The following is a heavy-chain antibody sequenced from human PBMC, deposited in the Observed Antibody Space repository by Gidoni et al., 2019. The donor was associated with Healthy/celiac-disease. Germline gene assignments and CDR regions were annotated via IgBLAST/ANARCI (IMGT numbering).Heavy chain of an antibody. J-gene: IGHJ6*02. CDR3: ARGRPSYGDYGRGYYYYYGMDV. D-gene: IGHD4-17*01. CDR2: INHSGST. V-gene: IGHV4-34*01. CDR1: GGSCSGYY. Sequence: QVQLQQWGAGLLKPSETLSLTCAVYGGSCSGYYWSWLRQPPGKGLEWIGEINHSGSTNYNPSLKSRVTISVDTSKNQFSLKLSSVTAADTAVYYWARGRPSYGDYGRGYYYYYGMDVWGQGTTVTVSS.